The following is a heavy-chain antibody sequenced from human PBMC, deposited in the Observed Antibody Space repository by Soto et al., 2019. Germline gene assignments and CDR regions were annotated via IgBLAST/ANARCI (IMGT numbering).Heavy chain of an antibody. V-gene: IGHV4-39*01. J-gene: IGHJ4*02. CDR2: IYYSGST. D-gene: IGHD3-3*01. Sequence: SETLSLTCIVSGGSISSSSYYWGWIRQPPGKGLEWIGSIYYSGSTYYNPSLKSRVTISVDTSKNQFSLKLSSVTAADTAVFYCARFGLVTFDCWGQRTLVTVSS. CDR3: ARFGLVTFDC. CDR1: GGSISSSSYY.